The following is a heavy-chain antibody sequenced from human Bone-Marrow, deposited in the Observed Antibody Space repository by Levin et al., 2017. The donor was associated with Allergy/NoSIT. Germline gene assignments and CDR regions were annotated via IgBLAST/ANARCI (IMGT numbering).Heavy chain of an antibody. CDR1: GYTFTDYY. D-gene: IGHD3-10*01. CDR2: IVPTSGAT. J-gene: IGHJ4*02. V-gene: IGHV1-2*02. Sequence: ASVKVSCKTSGYTFTDYYIHWVRQAPGQGREWMGWIVPTSGATKYVQKLQGRVAMTRDTSITTAYMDLTRLTSDDTAVAYGARGRMVRGEQLDDWGQGTLVTVSS. CDR3: ARGRMVRGEQLDD.